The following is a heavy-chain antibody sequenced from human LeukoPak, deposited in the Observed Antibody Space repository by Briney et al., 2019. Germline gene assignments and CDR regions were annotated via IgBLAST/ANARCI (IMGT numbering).Heavy chain of an antibody. CDR1: GGSISSGSYY. CDR3: ARERYSGSYGY. V-gene: IGHV4-61*02. J-gene: IGHJ4*02. CDR2: IYTSGST. Sequence: SQTLSLTCTVSGGSISSGSYYWSWIRQPAGKGLEWIGRIYTSGSTNYNPSLKSRVTISVDTSKNQFSLKLSSVTAADTAVYYCARERYSGSYGYWGQGTLVTASS. D-gene: IGHD1-26*01.